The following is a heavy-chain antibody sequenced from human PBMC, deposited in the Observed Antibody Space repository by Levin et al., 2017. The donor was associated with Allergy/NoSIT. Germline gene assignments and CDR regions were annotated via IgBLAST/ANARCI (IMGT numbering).Heavy chain of an antibody. CDR1: GFTFSSYG. CDR3: AKMALGDSSDI. CDR2: ISYDGSNK. J-gene: IGHJ3*02. Sequence: PGGSLRLSCAASGFTFSSYGMHWVRQAPGKGLEWVAVISYDGSNKYYADSVKGRFTISRDNSKNTLYLQMNSLRAEDTAVYYCAKMALGDSSDIWGQGTMVTVSS. V-gene: IGHV3-30*18. D-gene: IGHD3-22*01.